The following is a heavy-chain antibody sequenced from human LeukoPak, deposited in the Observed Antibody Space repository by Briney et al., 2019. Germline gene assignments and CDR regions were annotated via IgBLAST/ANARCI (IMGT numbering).Heavy chain of an antibody. D-gene: IGHD5-18*01. CDR3: ARDPGYSSPRGDY. V-gene: IGHV1-2*02. Sequence: ASVKVSCKASGYTFTGYYMHWVRQAPGQGLEWMGWINPNSGGTHYAQKFQGRVTMTRDTSISTAYMELSRLRSDDTAVYYCARDPGYSSPRGDYWGQGTLVTVSS. J-gene: IGHJ4*02. CDR2: INPNSGGT. CDR1: GYTFTGYY.